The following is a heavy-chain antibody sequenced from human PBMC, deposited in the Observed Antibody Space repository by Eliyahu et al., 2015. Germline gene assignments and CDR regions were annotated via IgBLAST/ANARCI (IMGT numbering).Heavy chain of an antibody. Sequence: QVQLVESGGGVVQPGRSLILSCAASXFSFXTSGXHWVRQAPGKGLEWVAVMSYDGSNKFHADSVKGRFTISRDNSKNTLYLQMEGLRAEDTAVYYCARGRHSSNNPTVSPHYFDSWGQGTLVTVSS. CDR3: ARGRHSSNNPTVSPHYFDS. CDR2: MSYDGSNK. J-gene: IGHJ4*02. V-gene: IGHV3-30*03. CDR1: XFSFXTSG. D-gene: IGHD6-13*01.